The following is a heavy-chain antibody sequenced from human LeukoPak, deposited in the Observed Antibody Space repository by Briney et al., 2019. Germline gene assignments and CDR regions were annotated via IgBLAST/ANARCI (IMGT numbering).Heavy chain of an antibody. CDR2: INHSGST. D-gene: IGHD1-1*01. CDR3: ARVGTRRGVRNQNWFDP. Sequence: PSETLSLTCAVYGGSFSGYYWSWIRQPPGKGLEWIGEINHSGSTNYNPSLKSRVTISVGTSKNQFSLKLSSVTAADTAVYYCARVGTRRGVRNQNWFDPWGQGTLVTVSS. J-gene: IGHJ5*02. V-gene: IGHV4-34*01. CDR1: GGSFSGYY.